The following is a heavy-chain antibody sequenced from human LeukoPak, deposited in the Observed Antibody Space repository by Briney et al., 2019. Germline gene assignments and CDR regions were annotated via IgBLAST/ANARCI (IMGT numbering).Heavy chain of an antibody. CDR3: ARGSVAADY. CDR1: GYSFTSYW. D-gene: IGHD6-25*01. V-gene: IGHV1-2*02. J-gene: IGHJ4*02. CDR2: INPNSGGT. Sequence: GESLKISCKGSGYSFTSYWIGWVRQMPGKGLEWMGWINPNSGGTNYAQKFQGRVTMTRDTSISTAYMELSRLRSDDTAVYYCARGSVAADYWGQGTLVTVSS.